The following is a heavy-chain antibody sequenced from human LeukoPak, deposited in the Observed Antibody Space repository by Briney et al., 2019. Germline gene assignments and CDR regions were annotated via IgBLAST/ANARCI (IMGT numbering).Heavy chain of an antibody. Sequence: PGGSLRLSCAASGFTFDDYGMSWVRQPPGKGLEWVSGISWNGGSTGYADSVKGRFTISRDSAKSSLYLQMNSLRAEDTAVYYCARDPCSMVRGVICFGAFDIWGQGTMVTVS. CDR2: ISWNGGST. J-gene: IGHJ3*02. CDR3: ARDPCSMVRGVICFGAFDI. D-gene: IGHD3-10*01. V-gene: IGHV3-20*04. CDR1: GFTFDDYG.